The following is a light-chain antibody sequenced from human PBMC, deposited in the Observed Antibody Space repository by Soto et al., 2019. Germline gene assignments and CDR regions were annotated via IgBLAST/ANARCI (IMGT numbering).Light chain of an antibody. Sequence: DIPMSQSPSTLSASVGDRVTITCRASQSISSWLAWYQQQPGKAPKLLIYDASSLQSGVPSRFSGSGSGTEFTLTISSLQPDDFATYYCQQYDSYSPYTFGQGTKLEIK. CDR3: QQYDSYSPYT. CDR1: QSISSW. V-gene: IGKV1-5*01. J-gene: IGKJ2*01. CDR2: DAS.